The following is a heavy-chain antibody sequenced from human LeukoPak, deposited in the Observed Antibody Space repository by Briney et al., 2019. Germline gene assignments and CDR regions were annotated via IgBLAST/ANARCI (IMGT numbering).Heavy chain of an antibody. D-gene: IGHD1-7*01. CDR1: GYTFTGYY. V-gene: IGHV1-2*02. CDR3: ARGGITGTTNYYYGMDV. Sequence: GASVKVSCKASGYTFTGYYMHWVRQAPGQGLEWMGWINPNSGGTNYAQKFQGRVTMTRDTSISTAYMELSRLRSDDTAVYYCARGGITGTTNYYYGMDVWGQGTTVTVPS. J-gene: IGHJ6*02. CDR2: INPNSGGT.